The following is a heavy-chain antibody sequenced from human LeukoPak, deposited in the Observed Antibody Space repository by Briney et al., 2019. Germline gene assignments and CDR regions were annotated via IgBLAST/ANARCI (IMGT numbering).Heavy chain of an antibody. D-gene: IGHD6-13*01. CDR2: IYYSGRT. J-gene: IGHJ4*02. CDR1: GGSISSSSYY. CDR3: ARVAYSSSWYAFDY. Sequence: SSETLSLTCSVSGGSISSSSYYWGWIRQPPGKGLEWIGSIYYSGRTDYNPSLKSRVTMSVDTSKNQFSLKLTSVTAADTAVYYCARVAYSSSWYAFDYWGQGTLVTVSS. V-gene: IGHV4-39*01.